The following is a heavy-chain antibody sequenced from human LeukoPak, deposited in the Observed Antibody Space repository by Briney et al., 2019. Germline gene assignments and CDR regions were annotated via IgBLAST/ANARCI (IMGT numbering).Heavy chain of an antibody. J-gene: IGHJ4*02. CDR1: GGSISSYY. Sequence: SETLSLTCTVSGGSISSYYWSWIRQPPGKGLEWIGYIYYSGSTNYNPSLKSRVTISVDTSKNQFSLKLSSVTAADTAVYYCARRVPADNTFDYWGQGTLVTVSS. CDR2: IYYSGST. D-gene: IGHD2-2*01. V-gene: IGHV4-59*08. CDR3: ARRVPADNTFDY.